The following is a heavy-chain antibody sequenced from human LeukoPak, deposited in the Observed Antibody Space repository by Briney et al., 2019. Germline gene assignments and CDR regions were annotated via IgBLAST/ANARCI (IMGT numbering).Heavy chain of an antibody. CDR3: ARVIAEDAAMVLLYYYYYMDV. Sequence: QPGRSLRLSCAASGFSFNRRGMHWVRQAPGKGLEWVAIIWPDGNEKYYADSVKGRFTISRDNAKNSLYLQMNSLRAEDTAVYYCARVIAEDAAMVLLYYYYYMDVWGKGTTVTVSS. CDR2: IWPDGNEK. D-gene: IGHD5-18*01. J-gene: IGHJ6*03. CDR1: GFSFNRRG. V-gene: IGHV3-33*01.